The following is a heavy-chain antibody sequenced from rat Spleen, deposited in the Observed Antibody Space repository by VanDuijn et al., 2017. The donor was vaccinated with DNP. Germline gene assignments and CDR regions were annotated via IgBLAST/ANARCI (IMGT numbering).Heavy chain of an antibody. D-gene: IGHD1-12*02. J-gene: IGHJ2*01. V-gene: IGHV5S13*01. CDR3: ATLPFITMMAPFDY. CDR1: GFTFSKYG. CDR2: ISTGGGNT. Sequence: EVQLVESGGGLVQPGRSLKLSCAASGFTFSKYGMAWVRQAPTKGLEWVASISTGGGNTYYRDSVKGRFTISRDNAKNTQYLQMDSLRSEDTATYYCATLPFITMMAPFDYWGQGVMVTVSS.